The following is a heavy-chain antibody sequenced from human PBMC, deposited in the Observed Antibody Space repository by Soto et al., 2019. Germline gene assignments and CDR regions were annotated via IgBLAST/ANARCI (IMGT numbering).Heavy chain of an antibody. Sequence: PGGSLRLSCAASGFTFDDYAMHWVRQAPGKGLEWVSGISWNSGSIGYADSVKGRFTISRDNAKNSLYLQMNSLRAEETALYYCAKGKMNDATKPGYFDYWGQGTLVTVSS. CDR2: ISWNSGSI. J-gene: IGHJ4*02. CDR1: GFTFDDYA. V-gene: IGHV3-9*01. CDR3: AKGKMNDATKPGYFDY. D-gene: IGHD2-2*01.